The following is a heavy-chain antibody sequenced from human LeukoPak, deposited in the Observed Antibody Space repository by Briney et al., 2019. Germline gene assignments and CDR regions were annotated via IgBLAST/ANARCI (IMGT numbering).Heavy chain of an antibody. CDR2: VNSDGTGA. D-gene: IGHD5-12*01. V-gene: IGHV3-74*01. J-gene: IGHJ6*03. Sequence: GGSLRLSCAASGFTFSSYWMHWVRQAPGKGLVWVSRVNSDGTGATYADSVEGRFTISRDNAKNTVYLQMNSLRAEDTAIYYCIRTLIVATSPYMDVWGKGTTVTVSS. CDR1: GFTFSSYW. CDR3: IRTLIVATSPYMDV.